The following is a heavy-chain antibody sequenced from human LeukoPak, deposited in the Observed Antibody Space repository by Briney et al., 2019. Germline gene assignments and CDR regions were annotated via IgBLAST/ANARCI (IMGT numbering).Heavy chain of an antibody. J-gene: IGHJ4*02. CDR3: AKDLPYTSGWALKY. V-gene: IGHV1-69*05. CDR1: GGTFSTYT. D-gene: IGHD6-19*01. Sequence: SVKVSCKASGGTFSTYTISWVRQAPGQGLEWMGGIIPIFGTANSAQKFQGRVTITTDESTSTAYMELSSLRSEDTAVYYCAKDLPYTSGWALKYWGQGTLVTVSA. CDR2: IIPIFGTA.